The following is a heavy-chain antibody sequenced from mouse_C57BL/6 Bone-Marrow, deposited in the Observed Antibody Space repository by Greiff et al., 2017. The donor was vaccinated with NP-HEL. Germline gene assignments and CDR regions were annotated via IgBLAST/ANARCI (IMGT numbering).Heavy chain of an antibody. J-gene: IGHJ3*01. V-gene: IGHV14-4*01. D-gene: IGHD1-1*01. CDR1: GFNIKDDY. CDR3: TTITTRAWFAY. CDR2: IDPENGDT. Sequence: DVKLQESGAELVRPGASVKLSCTASGFNIKDDYMHWVKQRPEQGLEWIGWIDPENGDTEYASKFQGKATITADTSSNTAYLQLSSLTSEDTAVYYCTTITTRAWFAYWGQGTLVTVSA.